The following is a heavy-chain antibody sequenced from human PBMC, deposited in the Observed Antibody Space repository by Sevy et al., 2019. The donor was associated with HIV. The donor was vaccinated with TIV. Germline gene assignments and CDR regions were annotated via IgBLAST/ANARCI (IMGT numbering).Heavy chain of an antibody. J-gene: IGHJ4*02. CDR2: FSFGCGKI. V-gene: IGHV3-23*01. Sequence: GGSLRLSCAASGFTFSNYAMSWVRQAPGKGLEWVSTFSFGCGKINYADSVKGRFTISRDNSKNTLYLQMNSLRAEDTALYYCARGSCSKPHDYSGQGTLVTVSS. CDR1: GFTFSNYA. D-gene: IGHD2-2*01. CDR3: ARGSCSKPHDY.